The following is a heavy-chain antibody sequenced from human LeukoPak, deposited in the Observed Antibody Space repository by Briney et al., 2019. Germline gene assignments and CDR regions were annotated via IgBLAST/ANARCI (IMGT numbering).Heavy chain of an antibody. V-gene: IGHV4-38-2*02. J-gene: IGHJ4*02. CDR3: ARGRRSLDD. Sequence: SETLSLTCTVSGYSISSGYYWGWIRQPPGKGLEWIGEINHSGSTNYNPSLKSRVTISVDTSKNQFSLKLSSVTAADTAVYYCARGRRSLDDWGQGTLVTVSS. CDR2: INHSGST. CDR1: GYSISSGYY.